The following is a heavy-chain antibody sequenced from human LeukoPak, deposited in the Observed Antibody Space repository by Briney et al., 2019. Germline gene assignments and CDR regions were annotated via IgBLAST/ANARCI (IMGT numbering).Heavy chain of an antibody. V-gene: IGHV4-59*12. CDR3: ARENWGYFDC. D-gene: IGHD7-27*01. Sequence: PSETLSLTCTVSGGSISSYYWSWIRQPPGKGLEWIGCIYYSGSTNYNPSLKTRVTMSVDTSKDQFSLKLSSVTAADTAVYYCARENWGYFDCWGQGTLVTVSS. CDR1: GGSISSYY. CDR2: IYYSGST. J-gene: IGHJ4*02.